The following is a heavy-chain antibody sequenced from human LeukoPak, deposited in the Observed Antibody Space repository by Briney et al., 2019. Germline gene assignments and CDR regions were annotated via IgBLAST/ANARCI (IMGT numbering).Heavy chain of an antibody. CDR3: ARHGRVSIPYYYGSGIDY. D-gene: IGHD3-10*01. CDR2: IGPSDSYT. V-gene: IGHV5-10-1*01. Sequence: HGESLKISCKGSGYSFTSYWISWVRQMPGKGLEWMGRIGPSDSYTKYSPSFQGHVSISTDKSLNTAYLQWSSLRASDAAMYYCARHGRVSIPYYYGSGIDYWGQGTLVTVSS. CDR1: GYSFTSYW. J-gene: IGHJ4*02.